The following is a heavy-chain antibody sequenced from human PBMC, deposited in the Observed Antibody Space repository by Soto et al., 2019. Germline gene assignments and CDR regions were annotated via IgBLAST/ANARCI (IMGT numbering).Heavy chain of an antibody. J-gene: IGHJ4*02. CDR1: GFTFSSYA. CDR2: ISGSGGST. V-gene: IGHV3-23*01. Sequence: GCSLRLSFAASGFTFSSYAMSLFLHAPVKVLEWVSAISGSGGSTYYADSVKGRFTISRDNSKNTLYLQMNSLRAEDTAVYYCANFWSRWDTAMVRGYYFDYWGQGTLVTVSS. D-gene: IGHD5-18*01. CDR3: ANFWSRWDTAMVRGYYFDY.